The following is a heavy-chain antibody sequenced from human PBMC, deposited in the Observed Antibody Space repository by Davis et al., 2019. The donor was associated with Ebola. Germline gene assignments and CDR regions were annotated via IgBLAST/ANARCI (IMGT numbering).Heavy chain of an antibody. CDR3: ATGVAPHYGRSYYYYGMDV. J-gene: IGHJ6*02. CDR2: IIPILGIA. V-gene: IGHV1-69*04. CDR1: GGTFSSYA. D-gene: IGHD3-10*01. Sequence: SVKVSCKASGGTFSSYAISWVRQAPGQGLEWMGRIIPILGIANYAQKFQGRVTITADKSTSTAYMELSSLRSEDTAVYYCATGVAPHYGRSYYYYGMDVWGQGTTVTVSS.